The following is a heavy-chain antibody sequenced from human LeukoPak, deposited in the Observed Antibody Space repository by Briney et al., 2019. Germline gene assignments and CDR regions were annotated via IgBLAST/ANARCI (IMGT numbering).Heavy chain of an antibody. D-gene: IGHD5-18*01. CDR3: ARLDTAHYGTDV. CDR2: IYYSGDT. Sequence: NSSETLSLTCTVSGGSISSSNFYWVWIRQPPGKGLEWIGSIYYSGDTYYNPSLKSRATISVDTSRNQVSLKLSSVTAADTAVTYCARLDTAHYGTDVWGQGTTVTVSS. J-gene: IGHJ6*02. V-gene: IGHV4-39*01. CDR1: GGSISSSNFY.